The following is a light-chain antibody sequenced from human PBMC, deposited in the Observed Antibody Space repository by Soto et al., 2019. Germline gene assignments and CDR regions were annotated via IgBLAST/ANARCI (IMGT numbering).Light chain of an antibody. Sequence: EIRIKQSPATLSVYQGERATLSCRARHSVRSSLALYRQKPGQAGRLLISGASSSATRIAARLSGRAWGTESTPIISILSYEDVAVYCRQQYKNRPRTFGQGTKVDI. V-gene: IGKV3D-15*03. J-gene: IGKJ1*01. CDR2: GAS. CDR3: QQYKNRPRT. CDR1: HSVRSS.